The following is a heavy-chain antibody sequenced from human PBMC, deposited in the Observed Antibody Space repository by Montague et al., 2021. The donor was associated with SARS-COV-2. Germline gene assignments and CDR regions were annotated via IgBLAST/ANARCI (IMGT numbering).Heavy chain of an antibody. CDR3: AKKVVGPTNNWFDP. CDR2: ISDSGGIT. Sequence: SLRISCAASGFTFSNYAMSWVRLAPGKGLEWVSIISDSGGITYYADSVKGRFTISRDNSKNTLYLQMNSLRAEDTAVYYCAKKVVGPTNNWFDPWGQGTLVTVSS. V-gene: IGHV3-23*01. CDR1: GFTFSNYA. D-gene: IGHD1-14*01. J-gene: IGHJ5*02.